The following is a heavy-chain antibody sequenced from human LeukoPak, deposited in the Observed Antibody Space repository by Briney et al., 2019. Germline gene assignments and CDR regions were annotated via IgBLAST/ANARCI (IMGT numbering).Heavy chain of an antibody. CDR1: GFTFSSYE. CDR2: ISSSGSTI. CDR3: AKKLVLLWFGELTRDAFDI. V-gene: IGHV3-48*03. Sequence: PGGSLRLSCAASGFTFSSYEMNWVRQAPGKGLEWVSYISSSGSTIYYADSVKGRFTISRDNSKNTLYLQMNSLRAEDTAVYYCAKKLVLLWFGELTRDAFDILGQGKMVNGSS. J-gene: IGHJ3*02. D-gene: IGHD3-10*01.